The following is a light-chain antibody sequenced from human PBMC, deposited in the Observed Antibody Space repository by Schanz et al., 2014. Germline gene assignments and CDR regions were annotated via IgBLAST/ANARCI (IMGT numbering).Light chain of an antibody. CDR2: SNT. Sequence: QSVLTQPPSASGTPGQRVTISCSGGSSNIGRNTVNWYQYLPGTAPKLLIYSNTLRPSGVPDRFSNSKSGTSASLAITGLQAADEADYYCHSYDSLSGAVFGGGTKLTVL. CDR1: SSNIGRNT. J-gene: IGLJ3*02. CDR3: HSYDSLSGAV. V-gene: IGLV1-44*01.